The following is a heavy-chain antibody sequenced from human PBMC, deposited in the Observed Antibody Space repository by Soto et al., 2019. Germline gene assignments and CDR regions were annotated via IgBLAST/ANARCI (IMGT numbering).Heavy chain of an antibody. CDR1: GFTFSSYA. D-gene: IGHD6-19*01. J-gene: IGHJ4*02. CDR2: ISGSGGST. V-gene: IGHV3-23*01. CDR3: AKMNPIIAVAGRGDFDY. Sequence: GGSLRLSCAASGFTFSSYAMSWVRQAPGKGLEWVSAISGSGGSTYYADSVKGRFTISRDNSKNTLYLQMNSLRAEDTAVYYCAKMNPIIAVAGRGDFDYWGQGTLVTVSS.